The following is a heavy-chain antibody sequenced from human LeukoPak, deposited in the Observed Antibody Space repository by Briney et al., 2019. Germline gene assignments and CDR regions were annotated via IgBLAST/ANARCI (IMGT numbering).Heavy chain of an antibody. CDR1: GGSISSGGYS. Sequence: SETQSLTCAVSGGSISSGGYSWSWIRQPPGKGLEWIGYIYHIGSTYYNPSLKSRVTISVDRSKNQFSLKLSSVTAAGTAVYFCARAGGTMVRGVIINDAFDIWGQGTMVTVSS. D-gene: IGHD3-10*01. CDR2: IYHIGST. J-gene: IGHJ3*02. V-gene: IGHV4-30-2*01. CDR3: ARAGGTMVRGVIINDAFDI.